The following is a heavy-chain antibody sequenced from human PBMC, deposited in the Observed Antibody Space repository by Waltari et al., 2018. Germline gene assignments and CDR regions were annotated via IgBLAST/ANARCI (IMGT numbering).Heavy chain of an antibody. CDR2: IRYDGSNK. J-gene: IGHJ4*02. Sequence: QVQLVESGGGVVQPGGSLRLSCAASGFTFRSSAMHWVRRAPGKGLEWVAFIRYDGSNKYYADSVKGRFTISRDNSKNTLYLQMNSLRAEDTAVYYCAKDLDYGGNSFDYWGQGTLVTVSS. CDR1: GFTFRSSA. D-gene: IGHD2-21*02. CDR3: AKDLDYGGNSFDY. V-gene: IGHV3-30*02.